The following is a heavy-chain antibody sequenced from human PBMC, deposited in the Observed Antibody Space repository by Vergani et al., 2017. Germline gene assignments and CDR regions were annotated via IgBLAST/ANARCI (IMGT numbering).Heavy chain of an antibody. Sequence: QVQLVESGGGVVQRGGSLRLSCATSGFTLSNYDMQWIRQGPGKGLEFVAFIQFDGSNQYYADPVKGRFTLSRDFSKNKLYLQMNSLRTDDTATYYCAKHFRGWGIDYWGQGTQVIVSS. J-gene: IGHJ4*02. D-gene: IGHD3-16*01. CDR1: GFTLSNYD. CDR3: AKHFRGWGIDY. V-gene: IGHV3-30*02. CDR2: IQFDGSNQ.